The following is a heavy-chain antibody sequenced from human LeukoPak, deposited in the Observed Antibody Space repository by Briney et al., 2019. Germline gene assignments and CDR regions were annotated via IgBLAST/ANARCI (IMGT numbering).Heavy chain of an antibody. V-gene: IGHV3-23*01. CDR1: GFTFSSYA. Sequence: SGGSLRLSCAASGFTFSSYAMSWVRQAPGKGLEWVSAISGSGGSTYYADSVKGRFTISRDNSKNTLYLQMNSLRAEDTAVYYCAKEEYSSSGTDWFDPWGQGTLATVSS. CDR3: AKEEYSSSGTDWFDP. D-gene: IGHD6-13*01. CDR2: ISGSGGST. J-gene: IGHJ5*02.